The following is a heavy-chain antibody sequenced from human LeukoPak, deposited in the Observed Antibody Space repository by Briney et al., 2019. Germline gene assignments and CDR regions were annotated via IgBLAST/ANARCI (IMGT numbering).Heavy chain of an antibody. V-gene: IGHV3-30*19. CDR2: ISYDGSNK. CDR3: ARVPFDP. J-gene: IGHJ5*02. Sequence: GGSLRLSCAASGFTFNNYGMHWVRQAPGKGLEWVAVISYDGSNKYYADSVKGRFTISRDNSKNTLYLQMNSLRAEDTAVYYCARVPFDPWGQGTLVTVSS. CDR1: GFTFNNYG.